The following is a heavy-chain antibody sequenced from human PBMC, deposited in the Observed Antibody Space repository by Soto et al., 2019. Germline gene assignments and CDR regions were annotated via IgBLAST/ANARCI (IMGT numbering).Heavy chain of an antibody. D-gene: IGHD6-6*01. J-gene: IGHJ6*02. CDR2: ISYDGSNK. Sequence: QVQLVESGGGVVQPGRSQRLSCAASVFTFSSYAMHWVRQAPGKRLEWVAVISYDGSNKYYADSVKGRFTISRDNSKNTLYLQMNSLRAEDTAVYYCAALVSAAARLTYYYGMDVWGQGTTVTVSS. V-gene: IGHV3-30-3*01. CDR1: VFTFSSYA. CDR3: AALVSAAARLTYYYGMDV.